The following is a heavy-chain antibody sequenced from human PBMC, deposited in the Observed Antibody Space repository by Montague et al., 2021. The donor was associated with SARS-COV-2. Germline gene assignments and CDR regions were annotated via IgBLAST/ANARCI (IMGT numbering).Heavy chain of an antibody. V-gene: IGHV3-64*01. D-gene: IGHD3-10*01. Sequence: SLRLSCAASGFTFSSYAMHWVRQAPGKGLEYFSALISTGGSTYYANSVKGRFTISRDNSKNTLYLQMNSLRAEDTAVYYCAGGLLWFGELFYWGQGTLVTVSS. J-gene: IGHJ4*02. CDR1: GFTFSSYA. CDR2: LISTGGST. CDR3: AGGLLWFGELFY.